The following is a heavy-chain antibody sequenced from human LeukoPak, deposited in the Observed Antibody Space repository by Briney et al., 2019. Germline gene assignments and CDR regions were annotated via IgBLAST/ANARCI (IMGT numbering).Heavy chain of an antibody. D-gene: IGHD3-22*01. Sequence: GGSLRLSCAASGFTFSSYSMNWVRQAPGKGLEWVSSISSSSSYIYYADSVKGRFTISRDSAKNSLYLQMNSLRAEDTAVYYCALGYYDSSGYYYLAYWGQGTLVTVSS. CDR2: ISSSSSYI. CDR3: ALGYYDSSGYYYLAY. CDR1: GFTFSSYS. J-gene: IGHJ4*02. V-gene: IGHV3-21*01.